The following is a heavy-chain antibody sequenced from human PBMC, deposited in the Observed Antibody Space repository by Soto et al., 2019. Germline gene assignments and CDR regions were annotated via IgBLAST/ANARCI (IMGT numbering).Heavy chain of an antibody. CDR2: VYYTGST. V-gene: IGHV4-59*01. CDR1: GGSMSGYY. D-gene: IGHD6-6*01. CDR3: ARRIAVPSRHIDH. J-gene: IGHJ4*02. Sequence: QVQLLESGPGLVKPSETLSLTCRVSGGSMSGYYWSWIRQAPGKGLEWIGYVYYTGSTTYNPSLQSLVIMSVDTSNKPVSLSLRRATAADTTVYFCARRIAVPSRHIDHWGQGIRVTVSS.